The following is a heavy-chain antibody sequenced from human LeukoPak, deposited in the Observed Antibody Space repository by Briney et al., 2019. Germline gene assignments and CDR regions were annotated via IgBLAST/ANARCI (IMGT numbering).Heavy chain of an antibody. D-gene: IGHD6-13*01. J-gene: IGHJ5*02. Sequence: SETLSLTCTVSGGSISSSSYYWGWIRQPPGKGLEWIGSIYYSGSTYYNPSLKSRVTISVDTSKNQFSLTLSSVTAADTAVFYCATRPDIASTGPGWFDPWGQGTLVTVSS. CDR1: GGSISSSSYY. CDR2: IYYSGST. CDR3: ATRPDIASTGPGWFDP. V-gene: IGHV4-39*01.